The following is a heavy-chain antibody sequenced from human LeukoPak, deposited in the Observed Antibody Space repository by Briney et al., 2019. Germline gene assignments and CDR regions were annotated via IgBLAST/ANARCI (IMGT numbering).Heavy chain of an antibody. J-gene: IGHJ3*02. CDR2: INTKTGNP. Sequence: ASVKVSCKASGYTFSDYYIHWVRQAPGQGLEWMGWINTKTGNPTYAQDFTGRCVFSLDTSVSTAYLLINNLKAEDTAVYYCARDLSHFDVFDKWGLGTMVTVSS. CDR3: ARDLSHFDVFDK. V-gene: IGHV7-4-1*02. CDR1: GYTFSDYY.